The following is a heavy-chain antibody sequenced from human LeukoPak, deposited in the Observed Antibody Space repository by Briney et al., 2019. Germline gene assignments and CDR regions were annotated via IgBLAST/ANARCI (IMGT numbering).Heavy chain of an antibody. CDR1: GYPFISNA. V-gene: IGHV7-4-1*02. J-gene: IGHJ4*02. D-gene: IGHD7-27*01. Sequence: ASVKVSCRASGYPFISNAMNWVRQAPGQGLELMGWINTNTGNPTYAQGFTGRFVFSLDTSVSTAYLQISSLKTEDTAVYYCARDNAGDIDYWGQGTLVTVSS. CDR3: ARDNAGDIDY. CDR2: INTNTGNP.